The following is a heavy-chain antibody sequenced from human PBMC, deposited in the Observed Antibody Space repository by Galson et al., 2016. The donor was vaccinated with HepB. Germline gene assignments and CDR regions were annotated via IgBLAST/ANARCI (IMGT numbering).Heavy chain of an antibody. J-gene: IGHJ4*02. Sequence: SLRLSCAASGFTFSSYWMHWVRQAPGKGLVWVSRINSDGSSTSYADSVKGRFTISRDNAKNTLYLQMNSLRAEDTAVYYCARPYNYDFWSGYYFWVDNGGFDYWGQGTLVTVSS. V-gene: IGHV3-74*01. CDR3: ARPYNYDFWSGYYFWVDNGGFDY. CDR2: INSDGSST. D-gene: IGHD3-3*01. CDR1: GFTFSSYW.